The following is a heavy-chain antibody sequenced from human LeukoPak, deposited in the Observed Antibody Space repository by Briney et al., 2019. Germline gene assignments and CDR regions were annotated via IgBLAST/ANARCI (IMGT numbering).Heavy chain of an antibody. J-gene: IGHJ3*02. CDR2: IYYSGST. CDR3: ARDMKYYDSSGYTPTDAFDT. CDR1: GGSISSYY. Sequence: SETLSLTCTVSGGSISSYYWSWIRQPPGKGLEWIGYIYYSGSTNYNPSLKSRVTISVDTSKNQFSLKLSSVTAADTAVYYCARDMKYYDSSGYTPTDAFDTWGQGTMVTVSS. D-gene: IGHD3-22*01. V-gene: IGHV4-59*01.